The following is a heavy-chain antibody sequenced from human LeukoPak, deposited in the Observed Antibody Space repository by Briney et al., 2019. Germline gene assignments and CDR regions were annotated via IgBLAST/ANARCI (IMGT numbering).Heavy chain of an antibody. CDR1: GFTFSDYY. CDR3: ARDHYYDSSGYYLFY. D-gene: IGHD3-22*01. V-gene: IGHV3-11*04. J-gene: IGHJ4*02. Sequence: PGGSLRLSCAASGFTFSDYYMSWIRQAPGKGLEWVSYISSSGSTIYYADSVKGRFTISRDNAKNSLCLQMNSLRAEDTAVYYCARDHYYDSSGYYLFYWGQGTLVTVSS. CDR2: ISSSGSTI.